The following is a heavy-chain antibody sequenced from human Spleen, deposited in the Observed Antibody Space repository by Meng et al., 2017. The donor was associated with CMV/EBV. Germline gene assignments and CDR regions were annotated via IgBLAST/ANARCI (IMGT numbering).Heavy chain of an antibody. CDR3: ARDLGYSSSL. V-gene: IGHV1-18*01. D-gene: IGHD6-19*01. CDR1: GYTFKSYG. J-gene: IGHJ4*02. Sequence: ASVKVSCKASGYTFKSYGISWVRQAPGQGLEWMGWISAYDGDTKYAQKFQDRVTMTTDTSTSTAYMELRRLRSDDTAVYYCARDLGYSSSLWGQGTLVTVSS. CDR2: ISAYDGDT.